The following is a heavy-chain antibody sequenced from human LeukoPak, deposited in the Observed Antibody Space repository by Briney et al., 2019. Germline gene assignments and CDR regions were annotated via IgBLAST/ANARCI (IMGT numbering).Heavy chain of an antibody. D-gene: IGHD6-13*01. V-gene: IGHV3-11*01. Sequence: GSLRLSCAASGFTFSDYYMSWIRQAPGKGLEWVSYISSSGSTIYYADSVKGRFTISRDNAKNSLYLQMNSLRAEDTAVYYCAKTPEYSSNWYPFDYWGQGTLVTVSS. CDR2: ISSSGSTI. J-gene: IGHJ4*02. CDR3: AKTPEYSSNWYPFDY. CDR1: GFTFSDYY.